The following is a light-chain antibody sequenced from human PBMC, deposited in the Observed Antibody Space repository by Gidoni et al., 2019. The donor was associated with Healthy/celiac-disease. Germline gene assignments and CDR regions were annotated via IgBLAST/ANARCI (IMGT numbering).Light chain of an antibody. CDR1: QSISSY. Sequence: DIQMTQSPSSLSASVGDRVTSTCRASQSISSYLNWYQQKPGKAPKLLIYAASSLQSGVPSRFSGSGSGTDFTLTISSLQPEDFATYYCQQSYSTPFTFGPGTKVEIK. V-gene: IGKV1-39*01. J-gene: IGKJ3*01. CDR3: QQSYSTPFT. CDR2: AAS.